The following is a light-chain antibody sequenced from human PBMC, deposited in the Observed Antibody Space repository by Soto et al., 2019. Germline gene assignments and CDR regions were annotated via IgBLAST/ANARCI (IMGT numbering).Light chain of an antibody. CDR3: QQYNYWPPIT. V-gene: IGKV3-15*01. CDR2: AAP. J-gene: IGKJ5*01. Sequence: EIVLTQFPATLSVSPGERATLSCRASQSVSSNLAWYQQKPGQAPRLLIYAAPTRATGIPARFSGSGSGTEFTLTISSLQSGDFAVYYCQQYNYWPPITFGQGTRLEIK. CDR1: QSVSSN.